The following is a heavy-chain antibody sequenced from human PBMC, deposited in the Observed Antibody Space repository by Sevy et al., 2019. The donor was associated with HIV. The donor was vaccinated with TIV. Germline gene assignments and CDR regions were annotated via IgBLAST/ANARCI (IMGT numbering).Heavy chain of an antibody. CDR3: TTVGFPNWGSEAFDF. CDR2: MKSKTDGGTT. D-gene: IGHD3-16*01. V-gene: IGHV3-15*01. Sequence: GGSLRLSCAASGFTFSIIYMNWVRQSPGKGLEWVGRMKSKTDGGTTDYAPPVKDRLTMSRDDSKNTLYQQMNSLKADDTAVYYCTTVGFPNWGSEAFDFWGQGTMVTVSS. CDR1: GFTFSIIY. J-gene: IGHJ3*01.